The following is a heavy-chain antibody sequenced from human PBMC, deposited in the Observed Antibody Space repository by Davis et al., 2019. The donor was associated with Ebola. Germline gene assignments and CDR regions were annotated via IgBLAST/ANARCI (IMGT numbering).Heavy chain of an antibody. CDR2: INGGNGNT. J-gene: IGHJ6*02. D-gene: IGHD3-10*01. V-gene: IGHV1-3*01. CDR1: GYSFTSHA. Sequence: ASVKVSCKSSGYSFTSHAMHWVRQAPGQGLEWMGWINGGNGNTKSSQKFHDRVTFTMDPSASMGYMELSSLRSEDTAVYYCAWGGFYGSGSNFLYYAIDAWGQGTTVTVSS. CDR3: AWGGFYGSGSNFLYYAIDA.